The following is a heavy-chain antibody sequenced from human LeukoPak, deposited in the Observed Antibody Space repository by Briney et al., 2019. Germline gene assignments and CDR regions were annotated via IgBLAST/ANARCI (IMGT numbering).Heavy chain of an antibody. CDR3: VRHPALRYDFWSGYSIDY. D-gene: IGHD3-3*01. Sequence: KPSETLSLTCTVSGDSISSGLYDWGWIRQPRGKGLEWIETIDYSGSTHYSPFLKSRVTISIDISNNQFSLRLMSVTAADTAVYYCVRHPALRYDFWSGYSIDYWGQGTLVTVSS. V-gene: IGHV4-39*01. CDR1: GDSISSGLYD. J-gene: IGHJ4*02. CDR2: IDYSGST.